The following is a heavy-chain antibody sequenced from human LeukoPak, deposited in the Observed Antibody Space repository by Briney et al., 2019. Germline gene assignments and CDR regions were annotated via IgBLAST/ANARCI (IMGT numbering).Heavy chain of an antibody. CDR1: GYTFTSYG. D-gene: IGHD3-22*01. Sequence: GASVKVSCKASGYTFTSYGISWVRQAPGQGLEWMGWISAYNGNTNYAQKLQGRVTMTTDTSTSTAYMELRSLRSDDTAVYYCARLYYYDSSGYDHAFDIWGQGTMATVSS. V-gene: IGHV1-18*01. J-gene: IGHJ3*02. CDR2: ISAYNGNT. CDR3: ARLYYYDSSGYDHAFDI.